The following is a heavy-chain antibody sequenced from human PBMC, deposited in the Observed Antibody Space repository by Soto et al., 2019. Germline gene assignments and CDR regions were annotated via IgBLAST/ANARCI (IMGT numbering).Heavy chain of an antibody. CDR2: IYYSGST. J-gene: IGHJ6*03. D-gene: IGHD3-3*01. V-gene: IGHV4-59*08. CDR1: GGSISSYY. Sequence: SETLSLTCTVSGGSISSYYWSWIRQPPGKGLEWIGYIYYSGSTNYNPSLKSRVTISVDTSKNQFSLKLSSVTAADTAVYYCARHDSTRRRVAYMDVWGKGTTVTVSS. CDR3: ARHDSTRRRVAYMDV.